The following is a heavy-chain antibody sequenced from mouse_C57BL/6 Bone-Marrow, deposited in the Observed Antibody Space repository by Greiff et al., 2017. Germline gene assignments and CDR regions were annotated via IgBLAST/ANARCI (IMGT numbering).Heavy chain of an antibody. D-gene: IGHD2-1*01. V-gene: IGHV1-82*01. J-gene: IGHJ4*01. CDR3: ASQIYYGNPAY. Sequence: QVQLKESGPELVKPGASVKISCKASGYAFSSSWMNWVKQRPGKGLEWIGRIYPGDGDTNYNGKFKGKATLTADKSSSTAYMQLSSLTSEDSAVYFCASQIYYGNPAYWGQGTSVTVSS. CDR2: IYPGDGDT. CDR1: GYAFSSSW.